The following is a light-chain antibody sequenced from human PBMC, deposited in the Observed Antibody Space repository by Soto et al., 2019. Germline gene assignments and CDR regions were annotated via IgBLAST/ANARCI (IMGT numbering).Light chain of an antibody. Sequence: EIVLTQSPGTLSLSPGERATLSCRASQSVSNNYLAWYQQKPGQAPRLLIYGASNRATGIPDRFSGSGSGTNLTLTISRLEPEDFEVYYCQQYGNSPRTFGQGTKVDNK. V-gene: IGKV3-20*01. CDR1: QSVSNNY. J-gene: IGKJ1*01. CDR2: GAS. CDR3: QQYGNSPRT.